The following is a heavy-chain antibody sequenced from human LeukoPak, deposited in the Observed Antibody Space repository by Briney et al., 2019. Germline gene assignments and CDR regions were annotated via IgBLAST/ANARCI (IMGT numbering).Heavy chain of an antibody. CDR2: INPNSGGT. J-gene: IGHJ4*02. D-gene: IGHD3-16*02. V-gene: IGHV1-2*02. CDR3: TSHQVDYIGGSYRFSDPFGY. Sequence: ASVKVSCKASGYTFTGYYMHWVRQAPGQGLEWMGWINPNSGGTNYAQKFQGRVTMTRDTSISTAYMELSRLRSEDTAVYYCTSHQVDYIGGSYRFSDPFGYWGQGTLVTVSS. CDR1: GYTFTGYY.